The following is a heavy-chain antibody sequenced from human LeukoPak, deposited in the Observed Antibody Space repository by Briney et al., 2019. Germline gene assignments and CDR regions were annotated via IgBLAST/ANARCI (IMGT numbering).Heavy chain of an antibody. CDR2: ISGSGSPS. CDR3: ARGFRDTAMFLDF. CDR1: GFTFTGHE. V-gene: IGHV3-48*03. D-gene: IGHD5-18*01. Sequence: GGSLRLSCAASGFTFTGHEMNWVRQAPGKGLDWLSCISGSGSPSYYADSVKGRFTISRDNAKNSLYLQMNSLRAEDTAIYYCARGFRDTAMFLDFWGKGTLVTVSS. J-gene: IGHJ4*02.